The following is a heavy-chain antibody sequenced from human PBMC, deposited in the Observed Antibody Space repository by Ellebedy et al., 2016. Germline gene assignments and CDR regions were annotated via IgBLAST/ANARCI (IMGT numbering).Heavy chain of an antibody. CDR1: GGSISSGGYY. V-gene: IGHV4-31*03. J-gene: IGHJ3*02. CDR3: ARGTVGYCSGGSCSSAFDI. D-gene: IGHD2-15*01. Sequence: SETLSLTCTVSGGSISSGGYYWSWIRQHPGKGLEWIGYIYYSGSTYYNPSLKSRVTISVDTSKNQFSLKLSSVTAADTAVYYCARGTVGYCSGGSCSSAFDIWGQGTMVTVSS. CDR2: IYYSGST.